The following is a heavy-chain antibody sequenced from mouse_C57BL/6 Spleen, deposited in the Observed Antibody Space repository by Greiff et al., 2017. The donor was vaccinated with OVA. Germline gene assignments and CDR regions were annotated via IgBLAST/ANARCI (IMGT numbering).Heavy chain of an antibody. Sequence: EVKLQESGGGLVKPGGSLKLSCAASGFTFSDYGMHWVRQAPEKGLEWVAYISSGSSTIYYADTVKGRFTISRDNAKNTLFLQMTSLRSEDTAMYYCARGGLYGNYFDYWGQGTTLTVSS. D-gene: IGHD2-1*01. CDR3: ARGGLYGNYFDY. CDR2: ISSGSSTI. J-gene: IGHJ2*01. V-gene: IGHV5-17*01. CDR1: GFTFSDYG.